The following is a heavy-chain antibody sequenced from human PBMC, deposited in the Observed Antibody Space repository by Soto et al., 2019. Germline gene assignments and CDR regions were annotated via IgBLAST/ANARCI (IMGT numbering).Heavy chain of an antibody. V-gene: IGHV3-33*01. CDR2: IWYDGSNK. Sequence: GGSLRLSCAASGFTFSSYGMHWVRQAPGKGLEWVAVIWYDGSNKYYADSVKGRFTISRDNSKNTLYLQMNSLRAEDTAVYYCARDHSPYSSSSGMEGPIGNYWGQGTLVTVSS. J-gene: IGHJ4*02. D-gene: IGHD6-6*01. CDR3: ARDHSPYSSSSGMEGPIGNY. CDR1: GFTFSSYG.